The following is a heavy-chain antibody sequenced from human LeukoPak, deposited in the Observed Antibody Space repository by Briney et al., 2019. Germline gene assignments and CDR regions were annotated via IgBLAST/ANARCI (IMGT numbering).Heavy chain of an antibody. V-gene: IGHV3-30*03. Sequence: PGGSLRLSCAASGFTFSSYGMHWVRQAPGKGLEWVAVISYDGSNKYYADSVKGRFTISRDNSKNTLYLQMNSLRAEDTAVYYCAREGGGQWSGAFDIWGQGTMVTVSS. D-gene: IGHD2-15*01. CDR2: ISYDGSNK. CDR1: GFTFSSYG. J-gene: IGHJ3*02. CDR3: AREGGGQWSGAFDI.